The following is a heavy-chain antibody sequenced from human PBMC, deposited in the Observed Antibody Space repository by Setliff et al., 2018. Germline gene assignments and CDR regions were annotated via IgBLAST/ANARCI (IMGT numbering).Heavy chain of an antibody. CDR2: IYWDDDK. CDR1: GFSLSTYGVS. J-gene: IGHJ4*02. V-gene: IGHV2-5*02. D-gene: IGHD3-22*01. Sequence: ESGPTLVNPTQTLTLTCTFSGFSLSTYGVSVGWIRQPPGKALEWLALIYWDDDKRYSPSLKSRVTITKDTSNNQVVLTMTGMDPVDAATYYCARTFYYDDSGSNRLLYYFDYWGQGALVTAPQ. CDR3: ARTFYYDDSGSNRLLYYFDY.